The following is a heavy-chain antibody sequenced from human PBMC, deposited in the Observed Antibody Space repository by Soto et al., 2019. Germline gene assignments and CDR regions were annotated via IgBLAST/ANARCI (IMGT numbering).Heavy chain of an antibody. CDR3: FRGGVTSRTFDY. V-gene: IGHV5-51*01. CDR1: GYTFNSFW. CDR2: IFPDDSDT. D-gene: IGHD3-16*01. J-gene: IGHJ4*02. Sequence: PGESLKISCQGSGYTFNSFWIGWVRQMPGQGLEWMGIIFPDDSDTRYSPSFQGHVTISVDKSISTAYVQWSSLKASDSAIYYCFRGGVTSRTFDYWGQGTLVTVS.